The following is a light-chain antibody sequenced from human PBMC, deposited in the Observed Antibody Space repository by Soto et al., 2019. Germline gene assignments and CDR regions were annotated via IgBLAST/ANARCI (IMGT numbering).Light chain of an antibody. CDR1: QSVRTK. Sequence: EMVMTQSPATLSVSLGERATLSCRASQSVRTKLVWYKQKPGHPPRLLIYGASPRSTGIPARFSGSVSGTEFTLTISSLQSEDIAVYYCQQNNKGWTFGHGTKVEIK. J-gene: IGKJ1*01. CDR3: QQNNKGWT. CDR2: GAS. V-gene: IGKV3-15*01.